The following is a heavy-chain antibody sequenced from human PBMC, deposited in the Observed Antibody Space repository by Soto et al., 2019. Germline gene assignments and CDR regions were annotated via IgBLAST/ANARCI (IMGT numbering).Heavy chain of an antibody. V-gene: IGHV4-4*02. CDR2: IYHSGST. D-gene: IGHD3-10*01. CDR1: GGSISSSNW. Sequence: QVQLQESGPGLVKPSGTLSLTCAVSGGSISSSNWWSWVRQPPGKGLEWIGEIYHSGSTNYNPSLKRRVTISVDKSKNQFSLKLSSVTAADTAVYYCARGWSYYGSGSNFDYWGQGTLVTVSS. J-gene: IGHJ4*02. CDR3: ARGWSYYGSGSNFDY.